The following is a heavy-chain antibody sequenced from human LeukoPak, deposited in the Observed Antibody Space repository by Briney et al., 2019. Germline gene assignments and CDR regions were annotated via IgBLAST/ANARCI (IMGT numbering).Heavy chain of an antibody. CDR1: GFTVSSNY. CDR2: IYSGGST. CDR3: AKGAQYSYGPFDY. J-gene: IGHJ4*02. V-gene: IGHV3-66*01. Sequence: GGSLRLSCAASGFTVSSNYMSWVRQAPGKGLEWVSVIYSGGSTYYADSVKGRFTISRDNSKNTLYLQMNSLRAEDTAVYYCAKGAQYSYGPFDYWGQGTLVTVSS. D-gene: IGHD5-18*01.